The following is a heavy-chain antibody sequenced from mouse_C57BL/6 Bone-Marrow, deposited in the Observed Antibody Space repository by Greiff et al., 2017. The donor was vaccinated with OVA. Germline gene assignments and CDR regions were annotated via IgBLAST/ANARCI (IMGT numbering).Heavy chain of an antibody. CDR3: ASFFTARATSVVYYAIDY. D-gene: IGHD3-1*01. J-gene: IGHJ4*01. V-gene: IGHV1-64*01. CDR2: IHTNSGST. Sequence: VQLQQPGAELVKPGASVKLSCKASGYTFTSYWMHWVQQRPGQGLEWIGMIHTNSGSTNYNEKFKSKATLTVDKSSSTAYMQLISLTSEDAAVYDCASFFTARATSVVYYAIDYWGQGTSVTVSS. CDR1: GYTFTSYW.